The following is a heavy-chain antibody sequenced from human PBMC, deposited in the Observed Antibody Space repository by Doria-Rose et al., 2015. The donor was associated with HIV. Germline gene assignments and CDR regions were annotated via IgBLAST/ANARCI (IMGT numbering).Heavy chain of an antibody. CDR3: ARIKSSRWYHKYYFDF. CDR1: GVSLSGPGMG. J-gene: IGHJ4*02. V-gene: IGHV2-26*01. Sequence: QITLKESGPVLVKPTETLTLTCTVSGVSLSGPGMGVSWIRQPPGQALEWLAKIFSDDERSYKTSLQSRLTISRGTSKSQVVLTMTDMDPVDTATYYCARIKSSRWYHKYYFDFWGQGTLVIVSA. D-gene: IGHD6-13*01. CDR2: IFSDDER.